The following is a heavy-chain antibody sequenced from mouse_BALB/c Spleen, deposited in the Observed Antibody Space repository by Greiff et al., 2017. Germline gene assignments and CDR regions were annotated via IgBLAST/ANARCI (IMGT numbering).Heavy chain of an antibody. Sequence: QVTLKESGPGLLKPSQTLSLTCSFSGFSLSTSGMGVGWIRQPSGQGLEWLAHIWWDDDKYYNPSLKSQITISKDTSRNQIFLKITSVDTAAIASYYCARRVLRRWYFDDWGEGTTVTVSS. CDR1: GFSLSTSGMG. V-gene: IGHV8-8*01. D-gene: IGHD1-2*01. CDR2: IWWDDDK. CDR3: ARRVLRRWYFDD. J-gene: IGHJ1*01.